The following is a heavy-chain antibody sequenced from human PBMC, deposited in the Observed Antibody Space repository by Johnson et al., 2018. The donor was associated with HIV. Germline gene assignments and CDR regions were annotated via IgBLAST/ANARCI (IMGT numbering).Heavy chain of an antibody. CDR3: ARPYSEYIYAAFSL. CDR2: ISYDGSNK. J-gene: IGHJ3*01. V-gene: IGHV3-30-3*01. Sequence: QVHLVESGGGVVQPGRSLRLSCAASGFTFSSYAMHWVRQAPGKRLEWVAVISYDGSNKYYADSVKGRFTISRDNAENSLILQMNSLRAEDTAVYYCARPYSEYIYAAFSLWGQGTMVTVSS. CDR1: GFTFSSYA. D-gene: IGHD5-18*01.